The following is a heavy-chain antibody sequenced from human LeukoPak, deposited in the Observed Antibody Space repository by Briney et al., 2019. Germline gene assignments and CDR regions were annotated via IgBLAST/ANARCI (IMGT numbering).Heavy chain of an antibody. CDR3: ARDSDHYDSSGYYYGSFSYGY. Sequence: PSETLSLTCAVYGGSFSGYYWSWIRQPPGKGLEWIGEINHSGSTNYNPSLKSRVTISVDTSKNQFSLKLSSVTAADTAVYYCARDSDHYDSSGYYYGSFSYGYWGQGTLVTVSS. V-gene: IGHV4-34*01. J-gene: IGHJ4*02. CDR2: INHSGST. CDR1: GGSFSGYY. D-gene: IGHD3-22*01.